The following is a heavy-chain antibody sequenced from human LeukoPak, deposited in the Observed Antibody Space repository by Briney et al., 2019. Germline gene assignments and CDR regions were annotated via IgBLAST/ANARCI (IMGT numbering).Heavy chain of an antibody. CDR2: ITYSDSTT. CDR3: AREQAHCGGDYLDS. J-gene: IGHJ4*02. V-gene: IGHV3-48*03. D-gene: IGHD2-21*02. CDR1: GFTFSTYE. Sequence: PGGSLRLSCAAFGFTFSTYEMNWVRQAPGKGLEWISYITYSDSTTYYADSVRGRFTISRDNAKNSLYLQMNSLRVEDTAVYYCAREQAHCGGDYLDSWGQGTLVTVSS.